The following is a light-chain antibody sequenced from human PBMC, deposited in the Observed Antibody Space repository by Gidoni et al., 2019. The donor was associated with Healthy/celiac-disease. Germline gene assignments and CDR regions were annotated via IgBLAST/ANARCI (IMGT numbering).Light chain of an antibody. Sequence: DIQITKSPSSLSASVGDRVTITCRASQSISTYLNWYQQKPGKAPKLLIYAASSLQSGVPSRFSGSGSGTDFTLTISSLQPEDFATYYCQQSYSPLWTFGQGTKVEIK. J-gene: IGKJ1*01. CDR1: QSISTY. V-gene: IGKV1-39*01. CDR3: QQSYSPLWT. CDR2: AAS.